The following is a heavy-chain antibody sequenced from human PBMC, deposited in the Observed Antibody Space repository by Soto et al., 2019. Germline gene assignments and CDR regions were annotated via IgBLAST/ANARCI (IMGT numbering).Heavy chain of an antibody. CDR2: ISGTGVTT. V-gene: IGHV3-23*01. CDR3: AKSFCSSSSCFFLWVDP. D-gene: IGHD2-2*01. Sequence: GGSLRLSCAASGFTFSGYCMHWVRQARGKGQECLSLISGTGVTTLYAGSVKGRFSVSRDNSKNTLFLEMNDLRVDDTAIYYCAKSFCSSSSCFFLWVDPWGPGTLVTVSS. J-gene: IGHJ5*02. CDR1: GFTFSGYC.